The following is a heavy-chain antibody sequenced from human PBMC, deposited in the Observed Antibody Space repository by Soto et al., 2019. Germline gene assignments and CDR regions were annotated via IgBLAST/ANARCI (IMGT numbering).Heavy chain of an antibody. CDR2: IYYSGST. Sequence: SETLSLTCTVSGGSISSYYWSWIRQPPGKGLEWIGYIYYSGSTNYNPSLKSRVTISVDTSKNQFSLKLSSVTAADTAVYYCARVRVRGVIITFFDYWGQGTLVTVSS. V-gene: IGHV4-59*01. J-gene: IGHJ4*02. D-gene: IGHD3-10*01. CDR1: GGSISSYY. CDR3: ARVRVRGVIITFFDY.